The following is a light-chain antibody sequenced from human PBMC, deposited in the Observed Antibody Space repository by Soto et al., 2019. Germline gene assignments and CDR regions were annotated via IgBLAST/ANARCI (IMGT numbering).Light chain of an antibody. V-gene: IGKV3-20*01. CDR1: QTVTGKY. Sequence: EIVLTQSPGTLSLSPGDRATLSCRASQTVTGKYFAWYRQKPGQPPRLLIHSASSRATGIPDRFSASGTGTDFTLTISRLEPEDSAVYFCQQYSASPRTFCQGTKVEIK. CDR3: QQYSASPRT. CDR2: SAS. J-gene: IGKJ1*01.